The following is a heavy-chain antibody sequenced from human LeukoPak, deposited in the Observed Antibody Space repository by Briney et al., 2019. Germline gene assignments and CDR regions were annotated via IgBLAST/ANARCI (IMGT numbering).Heavy chain of an antibody. Sequence: SETLSLTCTVSGGSISSYYWSWIRQPPGKGLEWIGYIYYSGSTNYNPSLKSRVTISVDTSKNQFSPKLSSVTAADTAVYYCARVSWHYYYYYMDVWGKGTTVTVSS. D-gene: IGHD5-24*01. J-gene: IGHJ6*03. V-gene: IGHV4-59*01. CDR1: GGSISSYY. CDR3: ARVSWHYYYYYMDV. CDR2: IYYSGST.